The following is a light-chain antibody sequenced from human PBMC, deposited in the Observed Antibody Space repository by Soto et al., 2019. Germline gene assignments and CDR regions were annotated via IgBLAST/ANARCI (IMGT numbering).Light chain of an antibody. V-gene: IGLV2-23*02. CDR2: EVS. Sequence: QSVLTQPACVSGSPGQSITISCTVGSYNFVSWYQQHPGKAPKVLIYEVSKRPSGVSDRFSGSKSGNTASLTISGLQAEDEADYYCCSDAGRSTYVFGTGT. CDR3: CSDAGRSTYV. CDR1: GSYNF. J-gene: IGLJ1*01.